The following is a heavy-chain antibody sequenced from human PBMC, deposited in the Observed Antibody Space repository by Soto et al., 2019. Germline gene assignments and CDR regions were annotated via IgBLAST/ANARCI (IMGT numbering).Heavy chain of an antibody. V-gene: IGHV3-11*01. D-gene: IGHD3-3*01. CDR3: VRVGSGHPLYYYYGVDV. J-gene: IGHJ6*02. Sequence: QVQLVESGGGLVKPGGSLRLSCAASGFTFSDFYMSWIRQAPGKGLEWVSYISSRGTTMYYADSVKGRFTTSRDNAKKSLFLQMNSLRAEDTAVYYCVRVGSGHPLYYYYGVDVWGQGTTVTVSS. CDR1: GFTFSDFY. CDR2: ISSRGTTM.